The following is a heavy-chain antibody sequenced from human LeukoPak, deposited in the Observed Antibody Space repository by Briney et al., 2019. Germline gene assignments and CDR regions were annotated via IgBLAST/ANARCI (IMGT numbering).Heavy chain of an antibody. J-gene: IGHJ4*02. CDR3: ARSRLLTIFGVVTRYYFDY. D-gene: IGHD3-3*01. CDR2: INHSGST. CDR1: GGSFSGYY. Sequence: SETLSLTCAVYGGSFSGYYWSWIRQPPGKGLEWIGEINHSGSTNYNPSLKSRVTISVDTSKNQFSLKLSSVTAADTAVYYCARSRLLTIFGVVTRYYFDYWGQGTLVTVSS. V-gene: IGHV4-34*01.